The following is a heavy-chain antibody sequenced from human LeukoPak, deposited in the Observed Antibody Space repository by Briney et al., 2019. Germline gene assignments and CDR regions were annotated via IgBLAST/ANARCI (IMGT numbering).Heavy chain of an antibody. CDR3: ARSMYYYDSSGYPQSYYFDY. J-gene: IGHJ4*02. CDR1: GGSISSYY. CDR2: IYTSGST. D-gene: IGHD3-22*01. V-gene: IGHV4-4*07. Sequence: SETLSLTCTVSGGSISSYYWSWIRQPAGKGLEWIGRIYTSGSTNYNPSLKSRVTIPVDKSKNQFSLKLSSVTAADTAVYYCARSMYYYDSSGYPQSYYFDYWGQGTLVTVSS.